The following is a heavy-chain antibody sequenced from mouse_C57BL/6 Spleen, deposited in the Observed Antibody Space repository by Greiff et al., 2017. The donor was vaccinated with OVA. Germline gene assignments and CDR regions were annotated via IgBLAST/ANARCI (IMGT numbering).Heavy chain of an antibody. D-gene: IGHD1-1*02. CDR3: ATTYYYGASAYAMDY. V-gene: IGHV1-39*01. Sequence: VQLQQSGPELVKPGASVKISCKASGYSFTDYYMNWVKQSTGKSLEWIGVINPNYGTTSYNPKFKGKATLTVDHSSSTAYMQLNSLTSEDSAVCYGATTYYYGASAYAMDYWGQGTSVTVSS. CDR1: GYSFTDYY. J-gene: IGHJ4*01. CDR2: INPNYGTT.